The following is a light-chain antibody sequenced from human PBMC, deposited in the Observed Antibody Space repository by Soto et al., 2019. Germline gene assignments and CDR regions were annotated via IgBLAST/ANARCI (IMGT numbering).Light chain of an antibody. CDR1: SSNIGAGYD. J-gene: IGLJ1*01. CDR3: QSYDSSLSGYV. CDR2: GNS. Sequence: QSVLTQPPSGSGAPGQRVTISCTGRSSNIGAGYDVHWYQQLPGTAPKLLIYGNSNRPSGVPDRFSGSKSDTSASLAITGHQAEDEADYYCQSYDSSLSGYVFGTGTKLTVL. V-gene: IGLV1-40*01.